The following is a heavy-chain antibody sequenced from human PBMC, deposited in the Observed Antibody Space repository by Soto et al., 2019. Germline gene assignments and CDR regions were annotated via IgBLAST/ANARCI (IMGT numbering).Heavy chain of an antibody. D-gene: IGHD3-9*01. J-gene: IGHJ4*02. CDR1: GFTVSSNY. V-gene: IGHV3-66*01. Sequence: GSLRLSCAASGFTVSSNYMSWVRQAPGKGLEWVSVIYSGGSTYYADSVKGRFTISRDNSKNTLYLQMNSLRAEDTAVYYCARDRAYYDILTGNWGQGTLVTSPQ. CDR3: ARDRAYYDILTGN. CDR2: IYSGGST.